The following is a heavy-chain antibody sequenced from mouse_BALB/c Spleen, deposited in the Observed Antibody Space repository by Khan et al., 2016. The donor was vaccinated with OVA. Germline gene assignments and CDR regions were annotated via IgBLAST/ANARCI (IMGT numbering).Heavy chain of an antibody. CDR2: ITRGGDST. J-gene: IGHJ3*01. CDR3: ASYLTGSFAY. Sequence: EVQLVESGGDLVTPGGSLKLSCASSGFTFSSYSMSLVRQTPHNRLWFVATITRGGDSTYYPDNVKGRFTISRDNAKNTLYLQMSSLKSEDTAMYYCASYLTGSFAYWGQGTLLTVSA. V-gene: IGHV5-6*01. CDR1: GFTFSSYS. D-gene: IGHD4-1*01.